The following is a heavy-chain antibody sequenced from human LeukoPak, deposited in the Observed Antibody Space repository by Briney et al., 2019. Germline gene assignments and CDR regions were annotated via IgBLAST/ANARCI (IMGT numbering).Heavy chain of an antibody. CDR3: AKGPSYYYGSGSPYYFDY. CDR1: GFTFSSYS. CDR2: ISWNSGRR. Sequence: PGGSLRLSCAASGFTFSSYSMNWVRQAPGKGLEWVSGISWNSGRRGYADSVKGRFTISRDNAKTSLYLQMNSLRAEDTALYYCAKGPSYYYGSGSPYYFDYWGQGTLVTVSS. V-gene: IGHV3-9*01. D-gene: IGHD3-10*01. J-gene: IGHJ4*02.